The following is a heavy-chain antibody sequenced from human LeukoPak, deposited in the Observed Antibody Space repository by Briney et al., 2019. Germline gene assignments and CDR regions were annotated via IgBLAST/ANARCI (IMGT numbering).Heavy chain of an antibody. CDR3: ARRPGQLSWFDP. J-gene: IGHJ5*02. CDR1: GYTFTGYY. D-gene: IGHD6-13*01. CDR2: INPNSGGT. Sequence: ASVKVSCKASGYTFTGYYMHWVRQAPAQGLEWMGCINPNSGGTNYAQKFQGRVTMTRDTSISTAYMELSRLRSDDTAVYYCARRPGQLSWFDPWGRGTLVTVSS. V-gene: IGHV1-2*02.